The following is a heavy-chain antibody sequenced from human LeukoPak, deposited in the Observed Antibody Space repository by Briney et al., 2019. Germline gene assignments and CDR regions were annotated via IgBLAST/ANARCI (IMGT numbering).Heavy chain of an antibody. Sequence: ASVKVSCKASGYTFTSYYMHWVRQAPGQGLEWMGIINPSGGSTSYAQEFQGRVTMTRDTSTSTVYMELSSLRSEDTAVYYCARDLAMVVTPRVVDDYWGQGTLVTVSS. V-gene: IGHV1-46*01. CDR2: INPSGGST. D-gene: IGHD4-23*01. CDR3: ARDLAMVVTPRVVDDY. J-gene: IGHJ4*02. CDR1: GYTFTSYY.